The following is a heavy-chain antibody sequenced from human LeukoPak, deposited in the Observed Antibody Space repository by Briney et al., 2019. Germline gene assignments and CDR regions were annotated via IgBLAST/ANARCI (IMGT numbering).Heavy chain of an antibody. D-gene: IGHD3-10*01. CDR3: AKDRAQTPLKY. CDR1: GFTFSSYS. Sequence: PGGSLRLSCAASGFTFSSYSMNWVRQAPGEGLEWVSYISSLSGTICYADSVKGRFTISRDNAKNSLYLQMNSLRAQDTAVYYCAKDRAQTPLKYWGLGTLVTVSS. V-gene: IGHV3-48*01. CDR2: ISSLSGTI. J-gene: IGHJ4*02.